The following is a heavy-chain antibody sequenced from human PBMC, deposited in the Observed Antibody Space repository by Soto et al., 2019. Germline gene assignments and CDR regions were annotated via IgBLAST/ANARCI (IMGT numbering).Heavy chain of an antibody. Sequence: PSETLSLTCTVSGGSISSSSYYWGWIRQPPGKGLEWIGSIYYSGSTYYNPSLKSRVTISVDTSKNQFSLKLSSVTAADTAVYYCARLRQGGTGRSPSYYFDYWGQGTLVTVSS. CDR1: GGSISSSSYY. J-gene: IGHJ4*02. D-gene: IGHD3-10*01. CDR2: IYYSGST. V-gene: IGHV4-39*01. CDR3: ARLRQGGTGRSPSYYFDY.